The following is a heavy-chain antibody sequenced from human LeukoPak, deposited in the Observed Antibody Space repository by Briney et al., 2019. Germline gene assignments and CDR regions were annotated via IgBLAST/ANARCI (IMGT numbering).Heavy chain of an antibody. CDR3: AKDIRLFLRGYGMDV. Sequence: GGSLRLSCAASGFTFDDYAMPWVRQAPGKGLEWVSGISWNSGSIGYADPVKGRFTISRDNAKNSLYLQMNSLRAEDTALYYCAKDIRLFLRGYGMDVWGQGTTVTVSS. J-gene: IGHJ6*02. V-gene: IGHV3-9*01. CDR2: ISWNSGSI. CDR1: GFTFDDYA. D-gene: IGHD5-12*01.